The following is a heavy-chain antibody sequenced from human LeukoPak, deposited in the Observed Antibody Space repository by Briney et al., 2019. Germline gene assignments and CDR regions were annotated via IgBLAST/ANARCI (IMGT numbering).Heavy chain of an antibody. J-gene: IGHJ4*02. V-gene: IGHV3-30*18. CDR2: IPYDGSNK. Sequence: GGSLRLSCAASGFTFSSYGMHWVRQAPGKGLEWVAVIPYDGSNKYYADSVKGRFTISRDNSKNTLYLQMNSLRAEDTAVYYCAKGEGSMLFDYWGQGTLVTVSS. CDR1: GFTFSSYG. D-gene: IGHD2-8*01. CDR3: AKGEGSMLFDY.